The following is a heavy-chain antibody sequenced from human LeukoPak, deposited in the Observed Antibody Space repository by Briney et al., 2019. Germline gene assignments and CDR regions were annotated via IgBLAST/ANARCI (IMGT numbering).Heavy chain of an antibody. Sequence: GGSLRLSCAASGFTFSSYAMDWVRQAAGKGREWVSVIYSGGTTNYADSVKGRFTISRDNSKNTLFLQMNSLRAEDTAVYYCARGGYSSSWYHFDYWGQGPLVPVSS. CDR2: IYSGGTT. CDR1: GFTFSSYA. J-gene: IGHJ4*02. D-gene: IGHD6-13*01. V-gene: IGHV3-53*01. CDR3: ARGGYSSSWYHFDY.